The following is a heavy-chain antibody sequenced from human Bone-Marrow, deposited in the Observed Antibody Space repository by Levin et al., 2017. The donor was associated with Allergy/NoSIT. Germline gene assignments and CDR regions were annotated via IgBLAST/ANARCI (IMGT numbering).Heavy chain of an antibody. CDR2: ISSSSSYT. CDR3: ARFGVVNYYFDY. J-gene: IGHJ4*02. Sequence: GESLKISCAASGFTFSDYYMSWIRQAPGKGLEWVSYISSSSSYTNYADSVKGRFTISRDNAKNSLYLQMNSLRAEDTAVYYCARFGVVNYYFDYWGQGTLVTVSS. V-gene: IGHV3-11*06. D-gene: IGHD3-3*01. CDR1: GFTFSDYY.